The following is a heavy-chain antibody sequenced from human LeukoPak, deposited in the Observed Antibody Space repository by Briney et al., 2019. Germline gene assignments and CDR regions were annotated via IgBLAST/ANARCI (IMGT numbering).Heavy chain of an antibody. CDR1: GFTFSSYG. V-gene: IGHV3-30*02. Sequence: TGGSLRLSCAASGFTFSSYGMHWVRQAPGKGLEWVAFIRYDGSNKYYADSVKGRFTISRDNSKNTLYLQMNSLRAEDTAVYYCAKNYYDSSGYYRLDYWGQGTLVTVSS. CDR3: AKNYYDSSGYYRLDY. D-gene: IGHD3-22*01. CDR2: IRYDGSNK. J-gene: IGHJ4*02.